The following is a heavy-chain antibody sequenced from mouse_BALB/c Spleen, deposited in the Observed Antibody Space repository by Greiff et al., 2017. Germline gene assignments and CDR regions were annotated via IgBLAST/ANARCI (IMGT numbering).Heavy chain of an antibody. V-gene: IGHV1-67*01. D-gene: IGHD2-1*01. CDR3: ARGYYGNLYYAMDY. CDR2: ISTYYGNT. J-gene: IGHJ4*01. CDR1: GYTFTDYA. Sequence: QVQLQQSGPELVRPGVSVKISCKGSGYTFTDYAMHWVKQSHAKSLEWIGVISTYYGNTNYNQKFKGKATMTVDKSSSTAYMELARLTSEDSAIHYCARGYYGNLYYAMDYWGQGTSVTVSS.